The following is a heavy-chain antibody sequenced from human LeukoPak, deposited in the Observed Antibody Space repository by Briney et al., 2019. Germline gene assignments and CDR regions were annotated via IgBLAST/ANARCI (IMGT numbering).Heavy chain of an antibody. CDR1: GFTFSTSA. CDR3: AREGGPYRPLDY. V-gene: IGHV3-23*01. CDR2: ISGSGGAT. J-gene: IGHJ4*02. Sequence: PGGSLRLSCAASGFTFSTSAMSWVRQAPGKGLEWVSTISGSGGATYFADSMKGRFTISRDNSKNTLFLQMNSLRAEDTAVYYCAREGGPYRPLDYSGQGTLVTVSS.